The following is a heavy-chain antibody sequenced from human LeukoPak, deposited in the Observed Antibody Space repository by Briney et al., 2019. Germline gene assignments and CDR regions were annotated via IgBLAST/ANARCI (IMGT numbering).Heavy chain of an antibody. CDR1: GQTFTGNY. J-gene: IGHJ4*02. CDR3: ARRAGAYSHPYDY. Sequence: ASVNVSCKASGQTFTGNYIHWVRQAPGQGLEWMGWINPNSGGTKYAQKFQGRVTMTRDTSISTAYLELSRLRSDDTAVYYCARRAGAYSHPYDYWGQGTLVTVSS. D-gene: IGHD4/OR15-4a*01. CDR2: INPNSGGT. V-gene: IGHV1-2*02.